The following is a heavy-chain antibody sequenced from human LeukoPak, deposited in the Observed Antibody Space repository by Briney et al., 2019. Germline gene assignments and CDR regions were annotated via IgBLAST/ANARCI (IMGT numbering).Heavy chain of an antibody. CDR2: ISGSGAST. D-gene: IGHD2-15*01. V-gene: IGHV3-23*01. Sequence: GGSLRLSCAASGFTFSSYAMSWVRRAPGKGLEWVSAISGSGASTYYADSVKGRFTISRDNFKNTLYLQMNSLRAEDTAVYYCAKGPLPQHCSGGSCYLDYWGQGTLVTVSS. CDR3: AKGPLPQHCSGGSCYLDY. CDR1: GFTFSSYA. J-gene: IGHJ4*02.